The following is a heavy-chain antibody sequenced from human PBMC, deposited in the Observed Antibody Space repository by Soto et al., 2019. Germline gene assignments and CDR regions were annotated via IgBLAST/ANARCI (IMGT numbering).Heavy chain of an antibody. D-gene: IGHD2-15*01. CDR1: VGSMNAHF. Sequence: SETLSLTCTVSVGSMNAHFWSWIRQSAGKGLEWIGHIHISGTTTYNPSLKSRITMSIDPPKNQLSLKLTSVTAADTAVYYCARINGGSPDFWGQGTLVTVSS. V-gene: IGHV4-4*07. J-gene: IGHJ4*02. CDR2: IHISGTT. CDR3: ARINGGSPDF.